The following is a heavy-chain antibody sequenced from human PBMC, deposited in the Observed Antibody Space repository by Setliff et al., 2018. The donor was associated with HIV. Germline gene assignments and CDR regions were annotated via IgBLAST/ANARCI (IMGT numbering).Heavy chain of an antibody. V-gene: IGHV4-4*07. CDR2: IFRSGTT. D-gene: IGHD3-10*01. CDR3: ARHSGVASPNWFDP. J-gene: IGHJ5*02. Sequence: PSETLSLTCTLSGGSFGDYHWSWIRQPAGRGLEWIGRIFRSGTTDYKFSLKSRVTISIDTSRNQFSLRLTSVTAADTAVYYCARHSGVASPNWFDPWGQGTLVTVSS. CDR1: GGSFGDYH.